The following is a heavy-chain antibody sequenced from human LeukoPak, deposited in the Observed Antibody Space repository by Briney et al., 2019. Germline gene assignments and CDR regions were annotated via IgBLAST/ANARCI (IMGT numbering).Heavy chain of an antibody. CDR1: GGTFSSYA. J-gene: IGHJ4*02. Sequence: SVKVSCKASGGTFSSYAISWVRQAPGQGLEWMGGIIPIFGTANYAQKFQGRVTITTDESTSTAYMELSSLRSEDTAVYYRARSQLGYCSSTSCYRPDYWGQGTLVTVSS. CDR2: IIPIFGTA. CDR3: ARSQLGYCSSTSCYRPDY. V-gene: IGHV1-69*05. D-gene: IGHD2-2*02.